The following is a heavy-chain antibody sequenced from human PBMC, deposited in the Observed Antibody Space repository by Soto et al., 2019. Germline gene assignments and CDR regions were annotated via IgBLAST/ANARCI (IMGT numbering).Heavy chain of an antibody. J-gene: IGHJ3*01. D-gene: IGHD3-16*01. V-gene: IGHV4-30-4*01. Sequence: PSETLSLTCNVSGACISSGDYYWRWIRQPPGKGQVWIGYIYFSESTSYNPSLKSRVTISGDKSKNQFSLRVTSVTAADTAVYYGGFVDMFMFGEITGPNDAFNRWGQGKMVTVSS. CDR2: IYFSEST. CDR3: GFVDMFMFGEITGPNDAFNR. CDR1: GACISSGDYY.